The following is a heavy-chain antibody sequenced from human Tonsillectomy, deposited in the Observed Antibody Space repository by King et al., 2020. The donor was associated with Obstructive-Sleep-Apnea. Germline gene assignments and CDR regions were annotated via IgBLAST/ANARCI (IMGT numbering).Heavy chain of an antibody. CDR2: ISSSSSSI. CDR1: GFTFSIYS. D-gene: IGHD3-22*01. J-gene: IGHJ4*02. CDR3: ARGDYYDSSGYSLQSDY. Sequence: VQLVESGGGLVKPGGSLRLSCSASGFTFSIYSMNWVRQAPGKGLEWVSSISSSSSSIYYADSVKGRFTISRDNAKNSLYLQMNRLRAEDTAVYYCARGDYYDSSGYSLQSDYWGQGTLVTVSS. V-gene: IGHV3-21*01.